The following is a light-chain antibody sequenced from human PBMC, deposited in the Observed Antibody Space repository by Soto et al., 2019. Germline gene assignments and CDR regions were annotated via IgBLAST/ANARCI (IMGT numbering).Light chain of an antibody. CDR2: TNN. CDR3: AAWDDTVNGPA. CDR1: SSNIGRNT. Sequence: QSVLTQPPSASGTPGQTATIPCAASSSNIGRNTVTWYQRLPGTAPKLLIHTNNYRPSGVPDRFSGSRSGTSASLAISGLQSGDEADYYCAAWDDTVNGPAFGGGTKLTVL. V-gene: IGLV1-44*01. J-gene: IGLJ2*01.